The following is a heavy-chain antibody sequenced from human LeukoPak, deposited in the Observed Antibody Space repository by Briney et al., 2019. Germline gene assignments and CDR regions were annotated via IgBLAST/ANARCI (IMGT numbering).Heavy chain of an antibody. CDR1: GYSFTNYW. V-gene: IGHV5-51*01. D-gene: IGHD2-21*02. J-gene: IGHJ4*02. CDR3: ARQPPYCGGNCNYFDS. CDR2: IYPHDSDI. Sequence: GESLKNSCQGFGYSFTNYWIGWVRQMPGKGLEWMGIIYPHDSDIKHSPSFQGQVTISVDKSINTAYLQWSSLKASDTAIYYCARQPPYCGGNCNYFDSWGQGTLVTVSS.